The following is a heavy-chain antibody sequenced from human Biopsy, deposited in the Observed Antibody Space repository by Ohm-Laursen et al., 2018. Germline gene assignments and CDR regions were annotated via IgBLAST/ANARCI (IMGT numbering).Heavy chain of an antibody. CDR3: AGGAAKGNPYDH. CDR1: GGTFSSYV. J-gene: IGHJ5*02. D-gene: IGHD3-10*01. Sequence: ASVKVSCKASGGTFSSYVISWVRQTPGQGLEWMGRIIPTFDTPTYAPDFQGRVTFTADKSTGTAHLDLSRLRSEDTAIYYCAGGAAKGNPYDHWGQGTLVTVSS. V-gene: IGHV1-69*06. CDR2: IIPTFDTP.